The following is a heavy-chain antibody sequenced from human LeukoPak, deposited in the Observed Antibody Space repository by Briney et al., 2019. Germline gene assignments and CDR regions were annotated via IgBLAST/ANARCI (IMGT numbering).Heavy chain of an antibody. V-gene: IGHV3-23*01. D-gene: IGHD4-11*01. Sequence: GGSLRLSCAASGFTFSSYAMSWVRQAPGKGLEWVSAISGSGGSTYYADSVKGRFTISRDNSKNTVYLQMSSLRAEDTALYYCARSVPDYTRFDYWGQGALVTVSP. J-gene: IGHJ4*02. CDR1: GFTFSSYA. CDR3: ARSVPDYTRFDY. CDR2: ISGSGGST.